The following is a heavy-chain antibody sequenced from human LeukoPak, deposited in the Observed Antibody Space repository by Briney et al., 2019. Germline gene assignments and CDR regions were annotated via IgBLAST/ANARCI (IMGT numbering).Heavy chain of an antibody. CDR2: IYSGGNT. CDR3: AKERSGSLDAFDI. CDR1: GFTVSSNY. D-gene: IGHD1-26*01. J-gene: IGHJ3*02. V-gene: IGHV3-53*01. Sequence: PGGSLRLSCAASGFTVSSNYMSWVRQAPGKGLEWVSVIYSGGNTYYADSVKGRFTISRDNSKNTLYLQTNSLRAEDTAVYYCAKERSGSLDAFDIWGQGTMVTVSS.